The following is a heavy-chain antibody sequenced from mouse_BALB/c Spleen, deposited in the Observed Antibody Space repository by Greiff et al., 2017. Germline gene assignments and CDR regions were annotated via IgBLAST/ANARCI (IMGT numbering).Heavy chain of an antibody. CDR3: ARDGGWLLDY. Sequence: EVHLVESGGGLVKPGGSLKLSCAASGFTFSDSYMYWVRQTPEKRLEWVATISDGGSYTYYPDSVKGRFTISRDNAKNNLYLQMSSLKSEDTAMYYCARDGGWLLDYWGQGTTLTVSS. V-gene: IGHV5-4*02. CDR1: GFTFSDSY. J-gene: IGHJ2*01. CDR2: ISDGGSYT. D-gene: IGHD2-3*01.